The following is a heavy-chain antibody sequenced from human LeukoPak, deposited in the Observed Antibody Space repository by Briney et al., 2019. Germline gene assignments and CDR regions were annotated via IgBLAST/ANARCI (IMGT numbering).Heavy chain of an antibody. V-gene: IGHV3-33*06. J-gene: IGHJ4*02. CDR1: GFTFSSYG. CDR2: IWYDGSNK. D-gene: IGHD3-22*01. CDR3: AKDAGYYYFFDS. Sequence: GGSLRLSCAASGFTFSSYGMHWVRQAPGKGLEWVAVIWYDGSNKYYADSVKGRFTISRDNSKNTLYLQMNSLRAEDTAVYYCAKDAGYYYFFDSWGQGTLVTVSS.